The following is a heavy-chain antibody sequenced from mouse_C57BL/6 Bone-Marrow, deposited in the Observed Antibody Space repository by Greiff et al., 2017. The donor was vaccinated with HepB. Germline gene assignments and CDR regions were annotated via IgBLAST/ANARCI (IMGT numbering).Heavy chain of an antibody. J-gene: IGHJ2*01. CDR1: GFTFSDAW. CDR3: TDYYYGRGYYFDY. V-gene: IGHV6-6*01. Sequence: EVKVEESGGGLVQPGGSMKLSCAASGFTFSDAWMDWVRQSPEKGLEWVAEIRNKANNHATYYAVSVKGRFTISRDDSQSSVYLQMNSLRAEDTGIYYCTDYYYGRGYYFDYWGQGTTLTVSS. CDR2: IRNKANNHAT. D-gene: IGHD1-1*01.